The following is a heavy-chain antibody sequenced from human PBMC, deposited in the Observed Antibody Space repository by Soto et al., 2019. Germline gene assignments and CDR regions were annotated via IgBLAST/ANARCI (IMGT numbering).Heavy chain of an antibody. Sequence: QVQLVQSGAEVKKPGSSVKVSCKASGGTFSSYAISWVRQAPGQGLEWMGGIIPIFGTANYAQKFQGRVTITADEATSTAYMELSGLRSEDTAVYYWARGMAAVAAYYYYGMAVWGQGTTVTVSS. D-gene: IGHD6-19*01. CDR1: GGTFSSYA. J-gene: IGHJ6*02. CDR3: ARGMAAVAAYYYYGMAV. V-gene: IGHV1-69*12. CDR2: IIPIFGTA.